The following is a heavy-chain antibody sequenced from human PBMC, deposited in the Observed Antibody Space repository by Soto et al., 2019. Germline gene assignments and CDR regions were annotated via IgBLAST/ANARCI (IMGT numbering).Heavy chain of an antibody. V-gene: IGHV3-74*01. CDR2: INSDGSST. J-gene: IGHJ6*02. CDR3: AMVTTVTSSYYHYGMDV. Sequence: VGSLRLSCAASGFTFSSYWMHWVRQAPWKGLVWVSLINSDGSSTTYADSVKGRFTISRDNAKNTLYLQMNSLRAEDTAVYYCAMVTTVTSSYYHYGMDVWGQGTTVTVSS. CDR1: GFTFSSYW. D-gene: IGHD4-17*01.